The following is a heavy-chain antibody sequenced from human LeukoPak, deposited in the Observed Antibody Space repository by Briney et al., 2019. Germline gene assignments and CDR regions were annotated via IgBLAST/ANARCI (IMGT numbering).Heavy chain of an antibody. V-gene: IGHV3-23*01. CDR2: SGVMT. Sequence: GGSLRLSCAASGFTFTNYAMTWVRQAPGKGLEWVSSSGVMTYYADSVKGRFTVSRDNSKNSLYLQMNSLRAEDTAVYYCARVFYYDSSGLDYWGQGTLVTVSS. CDR1: GFTFTNYA. D-gene: IGHD3-22*01. CDR3: ARVFYYDSSGLDY. J-gene: IGHJ4*02.